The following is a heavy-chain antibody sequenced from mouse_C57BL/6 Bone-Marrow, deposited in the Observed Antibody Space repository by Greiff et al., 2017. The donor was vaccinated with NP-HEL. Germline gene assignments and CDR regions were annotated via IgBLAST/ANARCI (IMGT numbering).Heavy chain of an antibody. J-gene: IGHJ1*03. Sequence: VQLQQSGAELARPGASVKLSCKASGYTFTSYGISWVKQRPGQGLEWIGEIYPRSGNTYYNEKFKGKATLTADKSSSTAYMELSSLTSEDSAVYFCARRKLTTVVAPLGFDVWGTGTTVTVSS. V-gene: IGHV1-81*01. CDR1: GYTFTSYG. D-gene: IGHD1-1*01. CDR2: IYPRSGNT. CDR3: ARRKLTTVVAPLGFDV.